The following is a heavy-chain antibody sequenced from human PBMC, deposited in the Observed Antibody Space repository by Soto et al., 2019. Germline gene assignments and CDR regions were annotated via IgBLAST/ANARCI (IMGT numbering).Heavy chain of an antibody. D-gene: IGHD1-1*01. J-gene: IGHJ4*02. CDR3: ASETWNAGSGYFDY. CDR1: GCSISSGDYY. Sequence: PSETLSPTCTFSGCSISSGDYYWSWIRQPPGKGLEWIGYIYYSGSTYYNPSLKSRVTISVDTSKNQFSLKLSSVTAADTAVYYCASETWNAGSGYFDYWGQGTLVTVSS. V-gene: IGHV4-30-4*01. CDR2: IYYSGST.